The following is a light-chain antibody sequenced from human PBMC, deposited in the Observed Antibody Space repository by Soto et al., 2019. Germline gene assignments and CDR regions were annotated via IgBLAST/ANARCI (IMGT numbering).Light chain of an antibody. CDR1: QVVSSGT. CDR3: QQYGSSSLT. Sequence: EIVLTQSPGTLSLSPGERATLSSRAIQVVSSGTLAWYKQKPGQAPRLLIYGASGRATGIPDRFSGSGSGTDFTLTISRLEPEDFAVYYCQQYGSSSLTFGGGTKVEIK. V-gene: IGKV3-20*01. J-gene: IGKJ4*01. CDR2: GAS.